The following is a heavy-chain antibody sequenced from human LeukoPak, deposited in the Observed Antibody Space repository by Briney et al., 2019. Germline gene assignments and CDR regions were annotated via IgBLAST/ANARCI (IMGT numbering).Heavy chain of an antibody. Sequence: PGGSLRLSCEASGFTFGSYAMYWVRQAPGKGLEWVAGNFGSGGSAHHADSAKGRFTISRDNSKNTVYLQINSLRAEDTAVYYCGKTTTGYSSGQKPAWPVDYWGQGTLVTVSS. D-gene: IGHD6-19*01. CDR3: GKTTTGYSSGQKPAWPVDY. CDR1: GFTFGSYA. J-gene: IGHJ4*02. CDR2: NFGSGGSA. V-gene: IGHV3-23*01.